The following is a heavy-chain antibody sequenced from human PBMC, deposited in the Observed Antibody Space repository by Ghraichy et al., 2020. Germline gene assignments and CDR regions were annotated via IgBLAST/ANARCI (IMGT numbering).Heavy chain of an antibody. CDR3: ARDGIVGTTLGYFDY. CDR1: GYSISSGYY. CDR2: IYHSGST. J-gene: IGHJ4*02. D-gene: IGHD1-26*01. Sequence: SETLSPTCAVSGYSISSGYYWGWIRQPPGKGLEWIGSIYHSGSTYYNPSLKSRVTISVDTSKNQFSLKLSSVTAADTAVYYCARDGIVGTTLGYFDYWGQGTLVTVSS. V-gene: IGHV4-38-2*02.